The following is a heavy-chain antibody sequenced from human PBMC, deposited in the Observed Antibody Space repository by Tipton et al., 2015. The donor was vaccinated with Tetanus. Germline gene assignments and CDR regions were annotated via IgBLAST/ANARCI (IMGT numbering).Heavy chain of an antibody. CDR2: IKHDGSEK. Sequence: SLRLSCAASGFAFSDYSIFWVRQAPGKGLEWVANIKHDGSEKYYVDSMRGRFTISRDNAKNSLYLQMSSLRAEDTAVYYCARVTELTGRYFDYWGQGTLVTVSS. V-gene: IGHV3-7*03. J-gene: IGHJ4*02. CDR3: ARVTELTGRYFDY. CDR1: GFAFSDYS. D-gene: IGHD7-27*01.